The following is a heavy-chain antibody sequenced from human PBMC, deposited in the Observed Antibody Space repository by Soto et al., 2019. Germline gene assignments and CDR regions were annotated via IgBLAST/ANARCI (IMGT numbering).Heavy chain of an antibody. Sequence: GGSLRLSCATSDFTFRNSWINWVRQAPGKGLEWVANIKPDGGATNYVDSVKGRFTISRDNVRNSAPLQMNSLRVEDTAVYFCFGGNGGPQWGQGTLVTVSS. V-gene: IGHV3-7*03. CDR1: DFTFRNSW. J-gene: IGHJ4*02. CDR3: FGGNGGPQ. D-gene: IGHD3-16*01. CDR2: IKPDGGAT.